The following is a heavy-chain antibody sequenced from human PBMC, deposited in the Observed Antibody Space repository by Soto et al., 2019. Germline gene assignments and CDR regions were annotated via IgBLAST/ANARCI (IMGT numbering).Heavy chain of an antibody. V-gene: IGHV3-23*01. Sequence: EVQLLESGGGLVQPGGSLRLSCAASGFTFSNYAVTWVRQAPGKGLEWVSTISGSGGSTYYADSVKGRFTISRDNSKNTPYLQMTSVRAEDTAVYYCAKDQGSSWYEIDYWGQGTLVTVSS. CDR3: AKDQGSSWYEIDY. CDR2: ISGSGGST. J-gene: IGHJ4*02. D-gene: IGHD6-13*01. CDR1: GFTFSNYA.